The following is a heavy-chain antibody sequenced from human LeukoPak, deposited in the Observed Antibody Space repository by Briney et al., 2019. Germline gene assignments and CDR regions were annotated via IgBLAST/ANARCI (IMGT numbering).Heavy chain of an antibody. CDR1: GYTFTGYY. V-gene: IGHV1-2*02. J-gene: IGHJ4*02. CDR3: ARDSGDIAAAAYYFDY. D-gene: IGHD6-13*01. Sequence: ASVKVSCKASGYTFTGYYMHWVRQAPGQGLEWMGWINPNSGGTNYAQKFQGRVTMISDTSISTAYMELSRLRSDDTAVYYCARDSGDIAAAAYYFDYWGQGTLVTVSS. CDR2: INPNSGGT.